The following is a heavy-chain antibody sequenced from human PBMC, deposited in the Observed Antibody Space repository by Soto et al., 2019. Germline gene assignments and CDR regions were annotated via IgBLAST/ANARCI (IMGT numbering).Heavy chain of an antibody. D-gene: IGHD6-13*01. CDR1: AGSVRNSPYY. V-gene: IGHV4-39*01. Sequence: SPTLSLTCTVSAGSVRNSPYYWGWIRQAPGKGLEWIASIYYSGRTHNNPALKSRVTMAVDTYTNQFSLKMNAATAADTAVYYCKRHERGAAADRPIDYWGQGTLVTGSS. CDR2: IYYSGRT. CDR3: KRHERGAAADRPIDY. J-gene: IGHJ4*02.